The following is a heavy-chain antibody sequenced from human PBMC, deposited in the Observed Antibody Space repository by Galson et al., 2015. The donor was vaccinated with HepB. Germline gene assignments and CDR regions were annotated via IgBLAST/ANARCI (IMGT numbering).Heavy chain of an antibody. CDR3: AKVFPEKTDGWYRQALYYFDS. CDR1: GFTFSYYA. Sequence: SLRLSCAASGFTFSYYAMSWVRQAPGKGLEWVSAITPSGDNTFSADSMKGRFTISRDNFRNTLFLHMNSLRADDTAIYFCAKVFPEKTDGWYRQALYYFDSWGQGTRVTVSS. J-gene: IGHJ4*02. CDR2: ITPSGDNT. V-gene: IGHV3-23*01. D-gene: IGHD6-19*01.